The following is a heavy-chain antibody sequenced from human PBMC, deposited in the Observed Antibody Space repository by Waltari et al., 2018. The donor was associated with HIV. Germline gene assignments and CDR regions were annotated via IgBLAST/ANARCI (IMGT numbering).Heavy chain of an antibody. CDR3: ARGDTAMSVDY. CDR2: IYTSGST. J-gene: IGHJ4*02. CDR1: GGSISSGSYY. V-gene: IGHV4-61*02. Sequence: TVSGGSISSGSYYWSWIRQPAGKGLEWIGRIYTSGSTNYNPSLKSRVTISVDTSKNQFSLKLSSVTAADTAVYYCARGDTAMSVDYWGQGTLVTVSS. D-gene: IGHD5-18*01.